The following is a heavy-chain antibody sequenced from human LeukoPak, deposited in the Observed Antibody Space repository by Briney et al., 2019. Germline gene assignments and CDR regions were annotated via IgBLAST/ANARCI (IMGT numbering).Heavy chain of an antibody. CDR3: VRDSSGYRFDY. CDR2: ISGSGGST. Sequence: GGSLRLSCAAPGFTFSSYAMSWVRQAPGKGLEWVSAISGSGGSTYYADSVKGRFTISRDNSKNTLYLQMNSLRAEDTAVYYCVRDSSGYRFDYWGQGTLVTVSS. J-gene: IGHJ4*02. CDR1: GFTFSSYA. V-gene: IGHV3-23*01. D-gene: IGHD3-22*01.